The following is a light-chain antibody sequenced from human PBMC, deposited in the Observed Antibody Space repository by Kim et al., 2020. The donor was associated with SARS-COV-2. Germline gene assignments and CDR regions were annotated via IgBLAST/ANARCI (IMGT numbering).Light chain of an antibody. J-gene: IGLJ3*02. CDR2: RNN. Sequence: QAGLTQPLSVSKGLRQTATLTCTGNSNIVGNQGAAWLQQHQGHPPKLLSYRNNNRPSGISERFSASRSGNTASLTITGLQPEDEADYYCSALDSSLSAPVFGGGTQLTVL. CDR1: SNIVGNQG. CDR3: SALDSSLSAPV. V-gene: IGLV10-54*02.